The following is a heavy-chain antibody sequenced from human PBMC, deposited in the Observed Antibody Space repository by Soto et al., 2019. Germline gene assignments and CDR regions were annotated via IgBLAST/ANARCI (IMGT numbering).Heavy chain of an antibody. Sequence: EVQLVESGGGLVQPGGSLKLSCAASGFTFSGSAIHWVRQASGKGLEWVGRIRDKVNKYATAYAASVTGRFTISRDDSKDMAYLQMNSLKTDDTAVYYCGYDFWSGYYSVGQTSGMDVWGPGTTVTVSS. V-gene: IGHV3-73*02. J-gene: IGHJ6*02. CDR2: IRDKVNKYAT. CDR3: GYDFWSGYYSVGQTSGMDV. D-gene: IGHD3-3*01. CDR1: GFTFSGSA.